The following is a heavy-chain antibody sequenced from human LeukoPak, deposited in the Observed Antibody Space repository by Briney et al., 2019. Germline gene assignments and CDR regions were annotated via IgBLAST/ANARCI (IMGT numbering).Heavy chain of an antibody. D-gene: IGHD2-2*01. V-gene: IGHV4-34*01. J-gene: IGHJ4*02. Sequence: PSETLSLTCAVYGGSFSGYYWSWIRQPPGKGLEWIGEINHSGSTNYNPSLKSRVTISVDTSKNQFSLKLSSVTAADTAVYYCARRREVVPAAIGYWGQGTLVTVSS. CDR2: INHSGST. CDR1: GGSFSGYY. CDR3: ARRREVVPAAIGY.